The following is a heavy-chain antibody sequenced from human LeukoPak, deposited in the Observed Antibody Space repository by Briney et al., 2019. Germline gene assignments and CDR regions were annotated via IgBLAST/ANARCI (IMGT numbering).Heavy chain of an antibody. D-gene: IGHD3-22*01. CDR1: GYTFTSYD. CDR3: ARGSLDSSGYYYSNWFDP. CDR2: MNPNSGNT. J-gene: IGHJ5*02. Sequence: ASVNVSCKASGYTFTSYDINWVRQATGQGLEWMGWMNPNSGNTGYAQKFQGRVTMTRNTSISTAYMELSSLRSEDTAVYYCARGSLDSSGYYYSNWFDPWGQGTLVTVSS. V-gene: IGHV1-8*01.